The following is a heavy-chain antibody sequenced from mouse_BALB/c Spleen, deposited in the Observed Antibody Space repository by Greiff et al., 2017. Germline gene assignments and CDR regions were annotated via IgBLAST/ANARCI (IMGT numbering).Heavy chain of an antibody. CDR3: TRAYGNYLCYFGY. D-gene: IGHD2-10*02. Sequence: LQQPGSELVRPGASVKLSCKASGYTFTSYWMHWVKQRHGQGLEWIGNIYPGSGSTNYDEKFKSKGTLTVDTSSSTAYMHLSSLTSEDSAVYYCTRAYGNYLCYFGYWGQGTTLTVSS. CDR2: IYPGSGST. CDR1: GYTFTSYW. V-gene: IGHV1S22*01. J-gene: IGHJ2*01.